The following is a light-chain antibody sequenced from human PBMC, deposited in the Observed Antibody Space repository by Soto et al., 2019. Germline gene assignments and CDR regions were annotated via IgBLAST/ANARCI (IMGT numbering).Light chain of an antibody. V-gene: IGKV3-20*01. J-gene: IGKJ1*01. CDR2: GAS. CDR1: QSVSNNY. Sequence: EIVLTQSPGTLSLSPGERATLSCRASQSVSNNYLAWYQQKPGQAPRLLIYGASNRATGIPDRFSGSGSGTDFILTISRLEPEDFAEYYCQQYGSSGTFGQGTNVEIK. CDR3: QQYGSSGT.